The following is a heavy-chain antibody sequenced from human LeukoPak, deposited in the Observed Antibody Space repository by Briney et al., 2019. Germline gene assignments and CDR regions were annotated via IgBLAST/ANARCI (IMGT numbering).Heavy chain of an antibody. J-gene: IGHJ4*02. V-gene: IGHV3-7*03. Sequence: GGSLRLSCAASGFTFSNYWMTWVRQAPGKGLEWVANVKQDGSEQYYVDSVKGRFTISRDNAKNSLYLQMNSLRVEDTAVYYCARWTVAGRFFDYWGQGTLVTVSS. D-gene: IGHD6-19*01. CDR3: ARWTVAGRFFDY. CDR1: GFTFSNYW. CDR2: VKQDGSEQ.